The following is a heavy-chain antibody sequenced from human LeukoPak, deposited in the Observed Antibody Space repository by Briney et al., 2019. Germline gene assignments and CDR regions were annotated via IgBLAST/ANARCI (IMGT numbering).Heavy chain of an antibody. CDR1: GFTFSSYS. J-gene: IGHJ4*02. CDR2: ISSSSSTI. CDR3: ARGKRSSSWYLGFDY. V-gene: IGHV3-48*04. Sequence: GGSLRLSCAASGFTFSSYSMNWVRQAPGKGLEWVSYISSSSSTIYYADSVKGRFTISRDNARNSLYLQMNSLRAEDTAVYYCARGKRSSSWYLGFDYWGQGTLVTVSS. D-gene: IGHD6-13*01.